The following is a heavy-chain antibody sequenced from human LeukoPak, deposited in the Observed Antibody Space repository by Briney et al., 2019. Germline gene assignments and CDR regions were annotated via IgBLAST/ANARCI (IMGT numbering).Heavy chain of an antibody. CDR3: ALTYDSSGYAHYFDY. J-gene: IGHJ4*02. CDR2: ISGSGGST. V-gene: IGHV3-23*01. Sequence: SCKASGGTFSSYAMSWVRQAPGKGLEWVSAISGSGGSTYYADSVKGRFTISRDNSKNTLYLQMNSLRAEDTAVYYCALTYDSSGYAHYFDYWGQGTLVTVSS. CDR1: GGTFSSYA. D-gene: IGHD3-22*01.